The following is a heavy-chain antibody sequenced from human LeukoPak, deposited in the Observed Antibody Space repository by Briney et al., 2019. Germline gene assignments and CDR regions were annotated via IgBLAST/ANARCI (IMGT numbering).Heavy chain of an antibody. D-gene: IGHD6-13*01. CDR1: GFTFSSYG. Sequence: GGSLRLSCAASGFTFSSYGMSWVRQAPGKGLEWVSSIGDSRGSTYYADSVKGRFTTSRDNSKNTLYLQMNSLRAEDTAVYYCAKAPAGPEYSSSWKFGYNWFDPWGQGTLVTVSS. V-gene: IGHV3-23*01. CDR3: AKAPAGPEYSSSWKFGYNWFDP. J-gene: IGHJ5*02. CDR2: IGDSRGST.